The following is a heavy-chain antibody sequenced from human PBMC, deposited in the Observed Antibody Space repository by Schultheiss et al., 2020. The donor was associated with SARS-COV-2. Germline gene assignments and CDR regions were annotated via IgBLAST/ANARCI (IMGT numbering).Heavy chain of an antibody. CDR3: AISNGGH. V-gene: IGHV3-11*06. J-gene: IGHJ1*01. D-gene: IGHD3-10*01. Sequence: LSLTCAVYGGSFSGYYWSWIRQPPGKGLEWVSSISSSSSYIYYADSVKGRFTISRDNAKNSLYLQMNSLKAEDTAVYYCAISNGGHWGQGTLVTVSS. CDR2: ISSSSSYI. CDR1: GGSFSGYY.